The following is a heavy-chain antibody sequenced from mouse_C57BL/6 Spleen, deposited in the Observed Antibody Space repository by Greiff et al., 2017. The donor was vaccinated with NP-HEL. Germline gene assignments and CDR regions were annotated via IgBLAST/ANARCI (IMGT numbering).Heavy chain of an antibody. CDR1: GYSFTSYY. CDR2: IYPGSGNT. J-gene: IGHJ2*01. CDR3: ARGGYYGSSSLFDY. V-gene: IGHV1-66*01. Sequence: QVQLQQSGPELVKPGASVKISCKASGYSFTSYYIHWVKQRPGQGLEWIGWIYPGSGNTKYNEKFKGKATLTADTSSSTAYMQLSSLTSEDSAVYYCARGGYYGSSSLFDYWGQGTTLTVSS. D-gene: IGHD1-1*01.